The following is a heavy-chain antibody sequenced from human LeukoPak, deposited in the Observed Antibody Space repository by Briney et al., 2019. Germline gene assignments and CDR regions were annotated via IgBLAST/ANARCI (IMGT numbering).Heavy chain of an antibody. CDR3: ARGPSSHYDFWSGYFTGYYYYGMDV. D-gene: IGHD3-3*01. V-gene: IGHV1-8*01. J-gene: IGHJ6*02. Sequence: ASVKVSCKASGYTFTSYDINWVRQATGQGLEWMGWMNPNSGNTGYAQKFQGRVTMTRNTSISTAYMELSSLRSEDMAVYYCARGPSSHYDFWSGYFTGYYYYGMDVWGQGTTVTVSS. CDR2: MNPNSGNT. CDR1: GYTFTSYD.